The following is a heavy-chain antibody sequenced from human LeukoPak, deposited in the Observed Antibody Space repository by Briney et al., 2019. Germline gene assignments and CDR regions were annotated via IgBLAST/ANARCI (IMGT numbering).Heavy chain of an antibody. Sequence: SEILSLTCTVSGGSISSYYWSWIRQPAGKGLEWIGRIYTSGSTNYNPSLKSRVTMSVDTSKNQFSLKLSSVTAADTAVYYCARGGEYGDYRHTQYFQHWGQGTLVTVSS. J-gene: IGHJ1*01. D-gene: IGHD4-17*01. CDR3: ARGGEYGDYRHTQYFQH. CDR2: IYTSGST. CDR1: GGSISSYY. V-gene: IGHV4-4*07.